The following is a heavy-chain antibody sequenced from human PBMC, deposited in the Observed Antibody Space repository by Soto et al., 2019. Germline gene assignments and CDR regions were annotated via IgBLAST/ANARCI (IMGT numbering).Heavy chain of an antibody. V-gene: IGHV3-33*01. D-gene: IGHD6-19*01. J-gene: IGHJ4*02. CDR2: IWYDGSNK. CDR1: GFTFSSYG. Sequence: QVQLVESGGGVVQPGRSLRLSCAASGFTFSSYGMHWVRQAPGKGLEWVAVIWYDGSNKYYADSVKGRFTISRDNSKNTLYLQMNSLRAEDTAVYYCARDRGEWLAARVVNFDYWGQGTLVTVSS. CDR3: ARDRGEWLAARVVNFDY.